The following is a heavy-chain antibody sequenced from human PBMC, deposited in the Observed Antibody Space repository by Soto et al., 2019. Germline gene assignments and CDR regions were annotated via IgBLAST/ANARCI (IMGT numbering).Heavy chain of an antibody. V-gene: IGHV3-20*04. CDR2: LNWNGGGA. J-gene: IGHJ3*01. Sequence: GGSLRLSCAASGFTFDDYGMSWVRQAPGKGLEWVSGLNWNGGGAGYADSVKGRFTISRDNAKNSLYLQMNSLRAEDTALYYCARSYHNAFDVWGQGTMVTVSS. CDR3: ARSYHNAFDV. CDR1: GFTFDDYG.